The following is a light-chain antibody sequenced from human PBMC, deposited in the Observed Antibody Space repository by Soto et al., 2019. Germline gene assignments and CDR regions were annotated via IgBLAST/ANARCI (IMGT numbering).Light chain of an antibody. V-gene: IGKV3-20*01. J-gene: IGKJ5*01. Sequence: EIVLTQSPGTLSLSPGETATLSCRASQSVNNNYLAWYQQNSGQAPRLLIYGADSRATGISDKLSGSGSGTGYTAAFSRLVSEDFAAYYCRQNGSSPVTFGQGTRLDIK. CDR1: QSVNNNY. CDR2: GAD. CDR3: RQNGSSPVT.